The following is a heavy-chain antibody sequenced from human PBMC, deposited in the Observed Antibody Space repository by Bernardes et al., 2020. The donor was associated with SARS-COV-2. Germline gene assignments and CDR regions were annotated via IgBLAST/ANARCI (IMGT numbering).Heavy chain of an antibody. CDR2: ISTSSSYI. J-gene: IGHJ4*02. D-gene: IGHD4-4*01. V-gene: IGHV3-21*06. CDR3: ARVDFSNLYYFDY. Sequence: GGSLILSSAASGFTFSSYTMNWVRQAPGKGLEWISSISTSSSYISYSDSVRGRFTISRDNAKNSVSLQMNSLRAEDTAVYYCARVDFSNLYYFDYWGQGTPVTVSS. CDR1: GFTFSSYT.